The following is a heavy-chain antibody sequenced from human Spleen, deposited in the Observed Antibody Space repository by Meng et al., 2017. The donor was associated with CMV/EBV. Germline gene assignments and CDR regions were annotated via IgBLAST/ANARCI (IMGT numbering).Heavy chain of an antibody. CDR3: ASMTPEGYYGMDV. V-gene: IGHV1-2*02. CDR1: GYTFTTYY. CDR2: INPNSGGT. Sequence: ASVKVSCKASGYTFTTYYMHWVRHAPGQGLEWMGWINPNSGGTNYAQKFQGRVTMTRDTSISTAYMELSRLRSDDTAVYYCASMTPEGYYGMDVWGQGTTVTVSS. D-gene: IGHD3-16*01. J-gene: IGHJ6*02.